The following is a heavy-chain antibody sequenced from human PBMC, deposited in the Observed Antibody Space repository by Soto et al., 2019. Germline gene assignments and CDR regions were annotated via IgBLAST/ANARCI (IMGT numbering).Heavy chain of an antibody. CDR2: IYYSGST. Sequence: SETLSLTCTVSGCSISSSSYYWGWIRQPPGKGLEWIGSIYYSGSTYYNPSLKSRVTISVDTSKNQFSLKLSSVTAADTAVYYCARLGPFARSGYYFPYYYYGMDVWGQGTTVTVSS. D-gene: IGHD3-3*01. J-gene: IGHJ6*02. CDR3: ARLGPFARSGYYFPYYYYGMDV. V-gene: IGHV4-39*01. CDR1: GCSISSSSYY.